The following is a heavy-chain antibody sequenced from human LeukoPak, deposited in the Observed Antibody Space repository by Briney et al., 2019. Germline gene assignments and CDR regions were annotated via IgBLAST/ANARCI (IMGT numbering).Heavy chain of an antibody. CDR1: GFTFSSYS. Sequence: GGSLRLSCAASGFTFSSYSMTWVRQAPGKGLEWVSSITSSSGYIHYADSVKGRFTLSRDNAKNSLYLQMNSLRAEDTAVYYCARGFNDWGQGTLVTVSS. J-gene: IGHJ4*02. CDR3: ARGFND. V-gene: IGHV3-21*01. CDR2: ITSSSGYI.